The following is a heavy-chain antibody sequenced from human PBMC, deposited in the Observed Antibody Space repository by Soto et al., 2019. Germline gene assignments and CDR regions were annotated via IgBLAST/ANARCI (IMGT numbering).Heavy chain of an antibody. CDR2: INSDGSST. V-gene: IGHV3-74*01. CDR3: ARDGETYYDILTGYSGFDY. D-gene: IGHD3-9*01. Sequence: GGSLRLSCAASGFTFSSYWMHWVRQAPGKGLVWVSRINSDGSSTSYADSVKGRFTISRDNAKNTLYLQMNSLRAEDTAVYYCARDGETYYDILTGYSGFDYWGQGTLVTVSS. J-gene: IGHJ4*02. CDR1: GFTFSSYW.